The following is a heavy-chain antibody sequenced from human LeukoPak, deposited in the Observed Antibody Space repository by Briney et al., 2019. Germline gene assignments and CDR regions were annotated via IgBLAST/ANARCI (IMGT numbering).Heavy chain of an antibody. CDR1: GFTFSDAW. CDR2: IWYDGSNK. J-gene: IGHJ4*02. Sequence: PGGSLRLSCAASGFTFSDAWMNWVRQAPGKGLEWVAVIWYDGSNKYYADSVKGRFTISRDNSKNTLYLQMNSLRAEDTAVYYCARDRGYSFDYWGQGTLVTVSS. CDR3: ARDRGYSFDY. D-gene: IGHD3-22*01. V-gene: IGHV3-33*08.